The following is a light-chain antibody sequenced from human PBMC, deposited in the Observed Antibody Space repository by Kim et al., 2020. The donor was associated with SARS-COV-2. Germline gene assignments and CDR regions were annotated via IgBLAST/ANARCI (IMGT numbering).Light chain of an antibody. CDR2: DNN. CDR3: GAWDSSLSAWV. V-gene: IGLV1-51*01. CDR1: SSNIGSNY. J-gene: IGLJ2*01. Sequence: GQKVTISCSGSSSNIGSNYVCWYQQLPGTAPKLLIYDNNNRPSGIPDRFSGSKSGTSGTLAITGLQTGDEADYYCGAWDSSLSAWVFGGGTQLTVL.